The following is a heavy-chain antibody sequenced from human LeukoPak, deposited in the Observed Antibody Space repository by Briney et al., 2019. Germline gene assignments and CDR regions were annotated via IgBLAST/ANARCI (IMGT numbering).Heavy chain of an antibody. J-gene: IGHJ6*02. V-gene: IGHV3-30*18. CDR1: GFTFSSYG. CDR3: AKGYGDYGDGMDV. Sequence: PGGSLRLSCAASGFTFSSYGMHWVRQAPGKGLEWVAVISYDGSNKYYADSVKGRFTIPRDNSKNTLYLQMNSLRAEDTAVYYCAKGYGDYGDGMDVWGQGTTVTVSS. CDR2: ISYDGSNK. D-gene: IGHD4-17*01.